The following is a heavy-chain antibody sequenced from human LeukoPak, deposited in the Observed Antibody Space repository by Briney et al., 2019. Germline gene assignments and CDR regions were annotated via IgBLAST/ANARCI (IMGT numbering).Heavy chain of an antibody. J-gene: IGHJ4*02. CDR2: INPNSGGT. CDR1: GYTFTGYY. D-gene: IGHD3-10*01. V-gene: IGHV1-2*06. CDR3: AVEVRGGQIHLPFDY. Sequence: GASVKVSCKASGYTFTGYYMHWVRQAPGQGLEWMGRINPNSGGTNYAQKFQGRVTMTRDTSISTAYMELSRLRSDDTAVYYCAVEVRGGQIHLPFDYWGQGTLVTVSS.